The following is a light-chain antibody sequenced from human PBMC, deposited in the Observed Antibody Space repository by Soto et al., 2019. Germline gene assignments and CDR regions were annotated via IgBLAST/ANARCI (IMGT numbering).Light chain of an antibody. J-gene: IGKJ1*01. CDR3: QQYGSSRPWT. V-gene: IGKV3-20*01. CDR2: SAS. CDR1: QSVNSGY. Sequence: EIVLTQSPGTLSLSPGERATLSCRASQSVNSGYLAWYQQKPGQAPRLLLYSASSRATGIPDRFSGSGSGADFTLTISRLEPEDFAVYYCQQYGSSRPWTFGQGTKVDIK.